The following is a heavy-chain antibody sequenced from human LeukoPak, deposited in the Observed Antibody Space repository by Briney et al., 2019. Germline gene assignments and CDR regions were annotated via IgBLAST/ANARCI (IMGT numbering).Heavy chain of an antibody. Sequence: ASVKVSCEASGGTFSSYAISWVRQAPGQGLEWMGRIIPILGIANYAQKFQGRVTITADKSTSTAYMELSSLRSEDTAVYYCARGELTDFVVVPAATHYYYYGMDVWGQGTTVTVSS. CDR1: GGTFSSYA. J-gene: IGHJ6*02. V-gene: IGHV1-69*04. CDR3: ARGELTDFVVVPAATHYYYYGMDV. D-gene: IGHD2-2*01. CDR2: IIPILGIA.